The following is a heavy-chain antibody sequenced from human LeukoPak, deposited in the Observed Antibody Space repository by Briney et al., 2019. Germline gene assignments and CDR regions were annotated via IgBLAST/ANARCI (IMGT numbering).Heavy chain of an antibody. D-gene: IGHD6-13*01. CDR1: GFTFSSYW. V-gene: IGHV3-7*01. J-gene: IGHJ5*02. CDR3: ARVRTGYSSSWYGDNWFDP. Sequence: PGGSLRLSCAASGFTFSSYWMSWVRQTPGRGLEWVANVNQDGSEEYYVDSVKGRFTISRDNAKNSLYLQMNSLRAEDTAVYYCARVRTGYSSSWYGDNWFDPWGQGTLVTVSS. CDR2: VNQDGSEE.